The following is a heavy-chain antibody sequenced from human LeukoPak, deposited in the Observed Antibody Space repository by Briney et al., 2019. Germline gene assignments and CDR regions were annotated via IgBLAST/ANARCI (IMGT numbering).Heavy chain of an antibody. J-gene: IGHJ6*02. CDR3: ARVDYDILTGYYRFYYYGMDV. Sequence: GASVKVSCKASGYTFTGYDINWVRQATGQGLEWVGWMNPNSGNTGYAQKFQGRVTMTRNTSISTAYMELSSLRSEDTAVYYCARVDYDILTGYYRFYYYGMDVWGQGTTVTVSS. CDR1: GYTFTGYD. CDR2: MNPNSGNT. V-gene: IGHV1-8*01. D-gene: IGHD3-9*01.